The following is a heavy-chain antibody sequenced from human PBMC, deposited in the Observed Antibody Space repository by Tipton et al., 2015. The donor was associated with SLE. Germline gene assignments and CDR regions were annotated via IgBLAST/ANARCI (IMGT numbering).Heavy chain of an antibody. CDR2: VYDSGTT. CDR1: GDYITSDIYY. Sequence: TLSLTCFVSGDYITSDIYYWGWIRQPPGKGLEWIGSVYDSGTTNYNPSLKSRVTISVDTSKNQFSLKLSSVTAADTALYYCARGGAWFEFLVQRTPVTVSS. D-gene: IGHD4-17*01. V-gene: IGHV4-39*07. J-gene: IGHJ5*01. CDR3: ARGGAWFEF.